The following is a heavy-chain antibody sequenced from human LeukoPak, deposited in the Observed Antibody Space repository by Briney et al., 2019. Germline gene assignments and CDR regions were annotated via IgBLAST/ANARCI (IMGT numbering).Heavy chain of an antibody. CDR3: AREETHHVYYGMDV. Sequence: SVKVSCKASGGTFISYAISWVRQAPGQGLEWMGGIIPIFGTANYAQKVQGRVTMTTDTSTSTAYMELRSLRSDDTAVYYCAREETHHVYYGMDVWGQGTMVTVSS. J-gene: IGHJ6*02. D-gene: IGHD1-14*01. CDR1: GGTFISYA. V-gene: IGHV1-69*05. CDR2: IIPIFGTA.